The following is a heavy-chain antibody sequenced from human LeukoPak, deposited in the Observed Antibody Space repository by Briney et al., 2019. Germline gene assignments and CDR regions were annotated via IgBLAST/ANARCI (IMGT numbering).Heavy chain of an antibody. D-gene: IGHD1-26*01. CDR1: GYTFSSYA. J-gene: IGHJ4*02. CDR3: AKETYSSNSRSFDY. V-gene: IGHV3-23*01. Sequence: PGGSLRLSCAASGYTFSSYAMSWVRQAPGKGLEWVSAISGSGGSTYYADSVKGRFTISRDNSKNTLYLQMSSLRAEDTAVYYCAKETYSSNSRSFDYWGQGTLVTVSS. CDR2: ISGSGGST.